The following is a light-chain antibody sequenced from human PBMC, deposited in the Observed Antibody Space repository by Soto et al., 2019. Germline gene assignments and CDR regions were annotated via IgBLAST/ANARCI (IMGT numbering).Light chain of an antibody. CDR3: QQYGSSPT. J-gene: IGKJ4*01. CDR2: GAS. Sequence: EIVLTQSPGTLSLSPGERATLSCRASQSVSSSYLAWYQQKPGQAPRLLIYGASSRATGIPERFSGSGSGTDFTLTISRLEPEDFAGYYCQQYGSSPTFGGGTKVEIK. CDR1: QSVSSSY. V-gene: IGKV3-20*01.